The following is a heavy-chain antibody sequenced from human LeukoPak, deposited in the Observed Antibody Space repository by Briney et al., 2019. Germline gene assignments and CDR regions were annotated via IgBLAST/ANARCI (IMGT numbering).Heavy chain of an antibody. V-gene: IGHV3-30*04. CDR3: ARGSSAWYHDS. CDR2: MSYDGSNK. J-gene: IGHJ4*02. Sequence: GGSLRLSCAASGFTLSTYTMHWVRQAPGKGLEWVAVMSYDGSNKYYSDSVRGRFTISRDISKNTLYLQMSSLRGEDTAMYYCARGSSAWYHDSWGQGTLVTVSS. D-gene: IGHD6-19*01. CDR1: GFTLSTYT.